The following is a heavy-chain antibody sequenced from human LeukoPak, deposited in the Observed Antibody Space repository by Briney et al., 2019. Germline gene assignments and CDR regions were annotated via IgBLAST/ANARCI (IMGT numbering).Heavy chain of an antibody. Sequence: AASVKVSCKASGGTFISYAISWVRQAPGQGLEWMGGIIPIFGTANYAQKFQGRVTITADESTSTAYMELSSLRSEDTAVYYCARDRGGSYQYYFDYWGQGTLVTVSS. D-gene: IGHD1-26*01. CDR3: ARDRGGSYQYYFDY. CDR1: GGTFISYA. J-gene: IGHJ4*02. V-gene: IGHV1-69*13. CDR2: IIPIFGTA.